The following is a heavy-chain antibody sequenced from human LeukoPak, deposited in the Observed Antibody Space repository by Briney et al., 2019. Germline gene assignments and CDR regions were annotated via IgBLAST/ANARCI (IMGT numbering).Heavy chain of an antibody. CDR1: GYTFTSYG. J-gene: IGHJ5*02. D-gene: IGHD1-1*01. CDR2: ISAYNGNT. CDR3: ARDGEWTGTTLVEWFDP. V-gene: IGHV1-18*01. Sequence: ASVKVSCKASGYTFTSYGISWVRQTPGQGLEWMGWISAYNGNTNYAQKLQGRVTMTTDTSTSTAYMELRSLRSDDTAVYYCARDGEWTGTTLVEWFDPWGQGTLVTVSS.